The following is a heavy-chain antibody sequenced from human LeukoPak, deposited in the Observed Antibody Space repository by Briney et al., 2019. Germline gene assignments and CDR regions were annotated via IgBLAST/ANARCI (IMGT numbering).Heavy chain of an antibody. J-gene: IGHJ4*02. CDR3: ATAANTYYDFWSGYIG. D-gene: IGHD3-3*01. V-gene: IGHV1-24*01. CDR1: GYTLTELS. CDR2: FDPEDGET. Sequence: GASVKVSCKVSGYTLTELSMHWVRQAPGKGLEWMGGFDPEDGETIYAQKFQGRVTMTADTSTDTAYMELSSLRSEDTAVYYCATAANTYYDFWSGYIGWGQGTLVTVSS.